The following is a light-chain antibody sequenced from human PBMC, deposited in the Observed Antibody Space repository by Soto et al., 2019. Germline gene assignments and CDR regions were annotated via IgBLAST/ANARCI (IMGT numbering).Light chain of an antibody. J-gene: IGLJ7*01. Sequence: QSVLTQPPSASGTPGQRVTISCYGSSSNIGSNTVNWYQQLPGTAPKLLIYSNNQRPSGVPDRFSGSKSGTSASLAISGLQSEDEADYYCAAWVDSLNGPVFGGGTQLTVL. V-gene: IGLV1-44*01. CDR2: SNN. CDR1: SSNIGSNT. CDR3: AAWVDSLNGPV.